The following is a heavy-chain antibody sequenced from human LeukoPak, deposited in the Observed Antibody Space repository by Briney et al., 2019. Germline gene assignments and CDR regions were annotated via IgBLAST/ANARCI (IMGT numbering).Heavy chain of an antibody. CDR2: IYTSGTT. J-gene: IGHJ4*02. Sequence: NPSETLSLTCTVSGGSISSGSISSYHWSWVRQPAGKGLEWIGRIYTSGTTNYNPSLKSRVTMSVDTSKNQFSLKLNSVTAADTAVYYCARGAPSDYWGQGTLVTVSS. CDR3: ARGAPSDY. V-gene: IGHV4-61*02. CDR1: GGSISSGSISSYH.